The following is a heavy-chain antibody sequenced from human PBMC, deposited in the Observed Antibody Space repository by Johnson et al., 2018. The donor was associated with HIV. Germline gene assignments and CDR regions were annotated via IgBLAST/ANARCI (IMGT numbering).Heavy chain of an antibody. D-gene: IGHD3-9*01. CDR3: AKDIRLVSAYYDILSGTSFDAFDI. V-gene: IGHV3-30*02. Sequence: QVQLVESGGGVVQPGGSLILSCAASGFTFSSYGMHWVRQAPGKGLEWVAFIRYDGSNKYYADSVKGRFTISRDNSKNTLYLQMNSLRVEDTAVYYCAKDIRLVSAYYDILSGTSFDAFDIWGQGTMVTVSS. CDR1: GFTFSSYG. CDR2: IRYDGSNK. J-gene: IGHJ3*02.